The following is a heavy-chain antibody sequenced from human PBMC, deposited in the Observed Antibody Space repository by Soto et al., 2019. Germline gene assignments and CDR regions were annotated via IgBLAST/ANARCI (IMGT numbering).Heavy chain of an antibody. J-gene: IGHJ4*02. CDR3: ATSKGGRYYYDTNGYYDX. CDR2: IYYSGST. V-gene: IGHV4-30-4*01. CDR1: GGSISSVDYY. Sequence: SETLSLTCSVSGGSISSVDYYWSWIRQPPGKGLELIGYIYYSGSTYYSPSLKSRVAISADTSKNHFSLKLSSVTAADTAVYYCATSKGGRYYYDTNGYYDXWGQGTLVTVSX. D-gene: IGHD3-22*01.